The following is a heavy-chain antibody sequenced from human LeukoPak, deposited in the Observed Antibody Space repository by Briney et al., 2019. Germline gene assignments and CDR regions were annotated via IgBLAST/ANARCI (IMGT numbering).Heavy chain of an antibody. J-gene: IGHJ4*02. CDR3: ARRDSGWYGLVAY. CDR2: ISSSSSTI. CDR1: GFTFSSYE. V-gene: IGHV3-48*01. Sequence: GGSLRLSCAASGFTFSSYEMNWVRQAPGKGLEWVSYISSSSSTIYYADSVKGRFTISRDNAKNSLYLQMNSLRAEDTAVYYCARRDSGWYGLVAYWGQGTLVTVSS. D-gene: IGHD6-19*01.